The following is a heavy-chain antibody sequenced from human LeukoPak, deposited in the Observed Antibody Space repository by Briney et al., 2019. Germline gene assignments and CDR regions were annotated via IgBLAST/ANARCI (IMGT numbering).Heavy chain of an antibody. D-gene: IGHD3-3*01. CDR2: INHSGST. J-gene: IGHJ4*02. CDR1: GGSISSGYY. V-gene: IGHV4-38-2*02. CDR3: VRVRGEFTLRRFLEWLPITRYFDY. Sequence: SETLSLTCTVSGGSISSGYYWGWIRQSPGKGLEWIGEINHSGSTNYNSSLKSRVTISVDTSKNQFSLKLSSVTAADTAVYYCVRVRGEFTLRRFLEWLPITRYFDYWGQGTLVTVSS.